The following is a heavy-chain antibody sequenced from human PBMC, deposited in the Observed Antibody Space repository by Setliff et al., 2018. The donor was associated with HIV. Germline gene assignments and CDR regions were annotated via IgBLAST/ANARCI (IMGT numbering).Heavy chain of an antibody. CDR3: ARHGTWNSQRFHFDY. J-gene: IGHJ4*02. Sequence: PSETLSLTCTVSAVPIGGYSWSWIRQSPGKGLEWIGSIYSTDTTNHNPSLESRVTISVDKSKNQFSLKLNSVTAADTAVYYCARHGTWNSQRFHFDYWGQGTPVTVSS. CDR2: IYSTDTT. CDR1: AVPIGGYS. D-gene: IGHD1-7*01. V-gene: IGHV4-4*09.